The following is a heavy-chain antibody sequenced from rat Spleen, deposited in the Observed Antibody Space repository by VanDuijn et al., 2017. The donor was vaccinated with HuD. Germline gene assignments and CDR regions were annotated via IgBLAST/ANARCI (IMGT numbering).Heavy chain of an antibody. V-gene: IGHV3-3*01. J-gene: IGHJ4*01. Sequence: EVQLQESGPGLVKPSQSLSLTCSVTGYSITSNYWGWIRKFPGNKLEWMGYINSAGSANYNPPLRSQISITRDTSKNQFFLQLTSVTTEDTGTYYCAREAAISRGVMDAWGQGASVTVSS. CDR2: INSAGSA. CDR1: GYSITSNY. CDR3: AREAAISRGVMDA. D-gene: IGHD1-2*01.